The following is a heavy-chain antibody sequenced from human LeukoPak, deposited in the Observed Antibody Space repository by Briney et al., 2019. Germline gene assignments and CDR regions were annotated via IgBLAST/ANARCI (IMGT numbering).Heavy chain of an antibody. Sequence: PGGSLRLSCAASGFTLSRYGMNWVRQAPGKGRVWVSGINSEGSSTTYADSVKGRFTISRDNAKNTLILQMNSLRAEGTAVYYCARDRGSGYDPGYFDYWGQGNLVTVSS. J-gene: IGHJ4*02. CDR3: ARDRGSGYDPGYFDY. CDR2: INSEGSST. V-gene: IGHV3-74*01. CDR1: GFTLSRYG. D-gene: IGHD5-12*01.